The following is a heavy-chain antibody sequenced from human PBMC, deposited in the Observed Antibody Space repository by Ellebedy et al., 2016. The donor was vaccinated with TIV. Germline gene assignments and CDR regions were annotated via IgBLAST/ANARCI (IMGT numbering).Heavy chain of an antibody. CDR1: GGSISSYY. D-gene: IGHD1-26*01. Sequence: MPSETLSLTCTVSGGSISSYYWSWIRQPPGKGLEWIGYIYYSGSTNYNPSLKSRVTISGDTSKNQFSLKLSSLTAADTAVYYCARDGFVGAFDYWGQGALVTVSS. CDR2: IYYSGST. V-gene: IGHV4-59*01. CDR3: ARDGFVGAFDY. J-gene: IGHJ4*02.